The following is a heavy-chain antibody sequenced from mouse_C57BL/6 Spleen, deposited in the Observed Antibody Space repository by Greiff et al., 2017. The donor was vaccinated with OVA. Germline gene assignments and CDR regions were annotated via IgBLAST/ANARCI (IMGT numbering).Heavy chain of an antibody. CDR3: ARQASRPWFAY. CDR2: IYPGDGDT. V-gene: IGHV1-82*01. J-gene: IGHJ3*01. CDR1: GYAFSSSW. D-gene: IGHD3-2*02. Sequence: VQLQQSGPELVKPGASVKISCKASGYAFSSSWMNWVKQRPGKGLEWIGRIYPGDGDTNYNGKFKGKATLTADKSSNPAYMQLSSLTSKDSAVYVCARQASRPWFAYWGQGTLVTVSA.